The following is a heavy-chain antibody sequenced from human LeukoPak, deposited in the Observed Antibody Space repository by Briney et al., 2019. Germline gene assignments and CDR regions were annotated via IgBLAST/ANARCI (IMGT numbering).Heavy chain of an antibody. CDR2: TYYSGST. D-gene: IGHD2-21*02. J-gene: IGHJ3*02. CDR1: GGSISSYY. Sequence: SETLSLTCTVSGGSISSYYWSWIRQPPGKGLEWIGYTYYSGSTNYNPSLKSRVTISVDTSKNQFSLKLSSVTAADTAVYYCATCGGDCFGAFDIWGQGTMVTVFS. CDR3: ATCGGDCFGAFDI. V-gene: IGHV4-59*01.